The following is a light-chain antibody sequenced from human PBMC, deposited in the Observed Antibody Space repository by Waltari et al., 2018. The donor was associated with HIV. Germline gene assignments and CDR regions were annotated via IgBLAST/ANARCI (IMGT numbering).Light chain of an antibody. CDR1: NSNIGSKD. CDR2: RTN. Sequence: QSVLTQPPSASGTPGQRVTISCSGSNSNIGSKDVYWFQHLPGTVPKLLIYRTNQRRSGVPDRFSGSKSGTSASLAISGLRSDDEADYYCAAWDDTLSSYVFGTGTTVTV. V-gene: IGLV1-47*01. CDR3: AAWDDTLSSYV. J-gene: IGLJ1*01.